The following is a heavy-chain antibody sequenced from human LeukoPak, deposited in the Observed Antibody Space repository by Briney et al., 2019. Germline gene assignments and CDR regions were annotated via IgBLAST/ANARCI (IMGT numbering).Heavy chain of an antibody. CDR2: IWYDGSNK. Sequence: PGGSLRLSCAASGFTVSSNYMSWVCQAPGKGLEWVAVIWYDGSNKYYADSVKGRFTISRDNSKNTLYLQMNSLRAEDTAVYYCARDLSVVVPAAKGLDYWGQGTLVTVSS. J-gene: IGHJ4*02. CDR3: ARDLSVVVPAAKGLDY. V-gene: IGHV3-33*08. D-gene: IGHD2-2*01. CDR1: GFTVSSNY.